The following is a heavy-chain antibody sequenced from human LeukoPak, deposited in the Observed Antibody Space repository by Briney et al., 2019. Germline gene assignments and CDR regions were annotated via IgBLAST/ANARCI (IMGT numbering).Heavy chain of an antibody. V-gene: IGHV3-49*04. CDR2: IRSKAYGGTT. Sequence: QPGRSLRLSCTASGFTFSDFAMNWVRQAPGKGLEWVGFIRSKAYGGTTEYAASMKGRFTISRDDSKSIAYLQMISLKSEDAAVYYCTRGGLEDGDYIFDYWGQGTRVTVSS. CDR1: GFTFSDFA. D-gene: IGHD4-17*01. J-gene: IGHJ4*02. CDR3: TRGGLEDGDYIFDY.